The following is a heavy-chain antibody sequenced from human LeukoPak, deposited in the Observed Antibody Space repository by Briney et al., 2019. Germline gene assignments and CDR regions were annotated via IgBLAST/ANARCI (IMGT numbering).Heavy chain of an antibody. Sequence: GGSLRLSCAASGFTFSSYWMSWVRQAPGKGLEWVANIKQDGSEKYYVDSVKGRFTISRDNAKNSLYLQMNSLRAEDTAVYYCVREGVSVVAATGDNWFDPWGQGTLVTVSS. V-gene: IGHV3-7*01. CDR2: IKQDGSEK. D-gene: IGHD2-15*01. CDR1: GFTFSSYW. CDR3: VREGVSVVAATGDNWFDP. J-gene: IGHJ5*02.